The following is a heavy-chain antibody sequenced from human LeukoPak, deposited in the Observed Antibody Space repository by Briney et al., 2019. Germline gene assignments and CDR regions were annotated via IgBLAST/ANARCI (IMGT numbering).Heavy chain of an antibody. CDR3: ARGYSGD. CDR2: ISAYNGNT. J-gene: IGHJ4*02. V-gene: IGHV1-18*01. Sequence: XXGQGLEWMGWISAYNGNTNYAQKLQGRVTMTTDTSTSTAYMELRSLRSDDTAVYYCARGYSGDWGQGTLVTVSS. D-gene: IGHD7-27*01.